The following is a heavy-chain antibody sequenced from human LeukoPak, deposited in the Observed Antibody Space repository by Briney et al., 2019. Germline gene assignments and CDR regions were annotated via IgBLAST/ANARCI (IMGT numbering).Heavy chain of an antibody. Sequence: GGSLRLSCAASGFTFSSYSMNWVRQAPGKGLEWVSSISGSSSYIYYADSVKGRFTISRDNAKNSLYLQMNSLRAEDTAVYYCARDSGNYYMDVRGKGTTVTVSS. CDR1: GFTFSSYS. CDR2: ISGSSSYI. V-gene: IGHV3-21*01. CDR3: ARDSGNYYMDV. D-gene: IGHD3-10*01. J-gene: IGHJ6*03.